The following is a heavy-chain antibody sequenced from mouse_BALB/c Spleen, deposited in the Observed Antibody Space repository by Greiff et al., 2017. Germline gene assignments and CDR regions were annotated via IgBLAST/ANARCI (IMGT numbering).Heavy chain of an antibody. D-gene: IGHD2-1*01. V-gene: IGHV5-17*02. J-gene: IGHJ4*01. CDR2: ISSGSSTI. Sequence: EVHLVESGGGLVQPGGSRKLSCAASGFTFSSFGMHWVRQAPEKGLEWVAYISSGSSTIYYADTVKGRFTISRDNPKNTLFLQMTSLRSEDTAMYYCARIYYGNGAMDYWGQGTSVTVSS. CDR1: GFTFSSFG. CDR3: ARIYYGNGAMDY.